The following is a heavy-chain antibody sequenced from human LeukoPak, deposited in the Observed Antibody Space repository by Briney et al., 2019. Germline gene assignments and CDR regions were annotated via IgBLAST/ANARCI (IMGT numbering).Heavy chain of an antibody. V-gene: IGHV1-24*01. D-gene: IGHD3-3*01. Sequence: ASVKVSCKVSGYTLTELSMHWVRQAPGKGLEWMGGFDPEDGETIYAQKFQGRVTMTEDTSTDTAYMELSSLRSEDTAVYYCATAGRITNFGVAPYDFDYWGQGTLVTVSS. CDR2: FDPEDGET. CDR3: ATAGRITNFGVAPYDFDY. J-gene: IGHJ4*02. CDR1: GYTLTELS.